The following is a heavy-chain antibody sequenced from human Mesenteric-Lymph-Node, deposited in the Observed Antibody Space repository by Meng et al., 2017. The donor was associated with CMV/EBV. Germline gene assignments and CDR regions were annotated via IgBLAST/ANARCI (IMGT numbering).Heavy chain of an antibody. J-gene: IGHJ6*02. CDR3: ARVRPPPYCSGGSCLNYYYDMDV. CDR1: GSTFSAYY. D-gene: IGHD2-15*01. Sequence: GGSLRLSCAASGSTFSAYYMSWIRQAPGKGLEWVSGINRNGGSTGYADSVKGRFTLSRDNAKNSLYLQMNSLSAEDTALSYCARVRPPPYCSGGSCLNYYYDMDVWGQGTTVTVSS. V-gene: IGHV3-20*04. CDR2: INRNGGST.